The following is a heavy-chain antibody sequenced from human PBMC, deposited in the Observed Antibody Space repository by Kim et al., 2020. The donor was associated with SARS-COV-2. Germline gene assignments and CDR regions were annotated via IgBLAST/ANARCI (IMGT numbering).Heavy chain of an antibody. V-gene: IGHV3-23*01. D-gene: IGHD3-10*01. Sequence: YAASVRGRLTISRDNSRNTLFLHMNNLTAEDTATYFCTKPRSSHGAGSFDSWGQGTLVTVSP. CDR3: TKPRSSHGAGSFDS. J-gene: IGHJ4*02.